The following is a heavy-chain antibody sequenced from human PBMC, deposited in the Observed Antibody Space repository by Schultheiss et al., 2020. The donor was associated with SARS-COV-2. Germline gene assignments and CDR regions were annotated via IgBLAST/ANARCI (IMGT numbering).Heavy chain of an antibody. Sequence: SQTLSLTCTVSGGSISGYYWTWIRQSPGKGLEWIGEIYYSGSTNYNPSLKSRVTISVDTSKNQFSLKLSSVTAADTAVYYCARSSGRLWFGELSFSFDIWGQGTMGTGSS. CDR3: ARSSGRLWFGELSFSFDI. V-gene: IGHV4-59*01. CDR1: GGSISGYY. D-gene: IGHD3-10*01. CDR2: IYYSGST. J-gene: IGHJ3*02.